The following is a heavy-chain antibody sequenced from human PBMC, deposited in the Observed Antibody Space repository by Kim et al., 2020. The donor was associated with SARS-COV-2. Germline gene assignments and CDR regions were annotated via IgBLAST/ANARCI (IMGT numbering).Heavy chain of an antibody. D-gene: IGHD6-19*01. J-gene: IGHJ4*02. CDR3: AKGGLGWGWLVSDY. V-gene: IGHV3-43*01. Sequence: YADSVKGRVTISRDNRQNSLDLQMNSLRTEDTALYYCAKGGLGWGWLVSDYWGQGTLVTVSS.